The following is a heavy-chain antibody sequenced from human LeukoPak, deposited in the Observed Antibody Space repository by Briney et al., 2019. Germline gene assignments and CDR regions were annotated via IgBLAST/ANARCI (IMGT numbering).Heavy chain of an antibody. CDR2: ISSSSSYI. CDR1: GFTFSSYS. J-gene: IGHJ4*02. CDR3: ASPRDGYNGAGLFDY. V-gene: IGHV3-21*01. Sequence: NTGGSLRLSCAASGFTFSSYSMNWVRQAPGKGLEWVSSISSSSSYIYYADSVKGRFTISRDNAKNSLYLQMNSLRAEDTAVYYCASPRDGYNGAGLFDYWGQGTLVTVSS. D-gene: IGHD5-24*01.